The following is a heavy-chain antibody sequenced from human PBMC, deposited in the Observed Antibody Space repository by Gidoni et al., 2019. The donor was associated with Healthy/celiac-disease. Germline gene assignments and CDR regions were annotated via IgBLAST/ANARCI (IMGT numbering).Heavy chain of an antibody. CDR2: IIPIFGTE. J-gene: IGHJ3*02. CDR1: GGTCSSAA. CDR3: AREGAKYNGNDIRSSSFDI. Sequence: QVQLVQSGAEVKRPGSSVTVSCKAAGGTCSSAAISWVRQAPGQGLEWMGGIIPIFGTENYAQKFQGRVTITADESTSTAYMELSSLRSEDTAVYYCAREGAKYNGNDIRSSSFDIWGQGTMVTVSS. V-gene: IGHV1-69*01. D-gene: IGHD1-20*01.